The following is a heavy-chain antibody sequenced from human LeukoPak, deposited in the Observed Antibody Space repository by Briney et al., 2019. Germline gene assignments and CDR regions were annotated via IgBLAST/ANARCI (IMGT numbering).Heavy chain of an antibody. J-gene: IGHJ3*02. V-gene: IGHV3-30*03. CDR3: STEIGSPGRPPPLVFDI. CDR1: GFTFSSYG. D-gene: IGHD1-26*01. CDR2: ISYHGINK. Sequence: GRSLRLSCAASGFTFSSYGMHWVRQAPGKGLEWVAVISYHGINKYYADSMKGRFTISRDNSKNMLYLQMNSLTPEDTAVYYCSTEIGSPGRPPPLVFDIWGQGTMVAVSS.